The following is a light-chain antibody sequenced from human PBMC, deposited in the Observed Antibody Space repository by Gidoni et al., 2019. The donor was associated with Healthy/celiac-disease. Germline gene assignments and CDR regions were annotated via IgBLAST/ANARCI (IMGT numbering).Light chain of an antibody. Sequence: DSQMTQSPSTLSASVGDRVTITCRASQSISSWLAWYQQKPGKAHKLLIYKASSLASGVPSRFSGSGSGTDFTLTISSLQPDDFATYSCQQYNSYSWTFGQGTKVEIK. CDR3: QQYNSYSWT. V-gene: IGKV1-5*03. CDR1: QSISSW. CDR2: KAS. J-gene: IGKJ1*01.